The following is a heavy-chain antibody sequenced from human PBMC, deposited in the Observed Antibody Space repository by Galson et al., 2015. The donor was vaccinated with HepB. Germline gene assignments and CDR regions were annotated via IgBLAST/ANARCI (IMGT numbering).Heavy chain of an antibody. CDR1: GGTFSSYT. V-gene: IGHV1-69*02. J-gene: IGHJ6*02. CDR3: ARTTEIAAADPYYYGMDV. Sequence: SVKVSCKASGGTFSSYTISWVRQAPGQGLEWMGRIIPILGIANYAQKFQGRVTITADKSTSTAYMELSSLRSEDTAVYYCARTTEIAAADPYYYGMDVWGQGTTVTVSS. CDR2: IIPILGIA. D-gene: IGHD6-13*01.